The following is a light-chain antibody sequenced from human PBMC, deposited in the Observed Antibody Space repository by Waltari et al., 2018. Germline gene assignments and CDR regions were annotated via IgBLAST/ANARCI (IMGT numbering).Light chain of an antibody. J-gene: IGKJ2*01. CDR2: AAS. V-gene: IGKV1-39*01. CDR1: QSINNY. CDR3: QQSSSTPQDA. Sequence: DIQMTQSPSSLSASVGDRVTITCRASQSINNYLNWYQQKPGKAPNLLIYAASSLHSGVRSRFSGSGSGTDFTLTISSLQADDVATYYCQQSSSTPQDAFGQGTKLEIK.